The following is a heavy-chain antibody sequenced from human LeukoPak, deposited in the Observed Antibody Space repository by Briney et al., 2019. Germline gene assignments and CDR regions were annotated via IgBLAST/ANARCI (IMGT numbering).Heavy chain of an antibody. D-gene: IGHD2-8*01. CDR1: GGSFSGYY. Sequence: SETLSLTRAVYGGSFSGYYWSWIRQPPGKGLEWIGEINHSGSTNYNPSLKSRVTISVDTSKNQFSLKLSSVTAADTAVYYCARASPGYAIFDYWGQGTLVTVSS. J-gene: IGHJ4*02. CDR3: ARASPGYAIFDY. CDR2: INHSGST. V-gene: IGHV4-34*01.